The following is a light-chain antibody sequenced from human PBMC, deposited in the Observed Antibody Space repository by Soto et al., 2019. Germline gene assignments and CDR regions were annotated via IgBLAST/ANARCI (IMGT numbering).Light chain of an antibody. V-gene: IGKV1-39*01. CDR1: QSISNN. J-gene: IGKJ2*01. CDR2: VAS. Sequence: DIQMTQSLSSLSASVGDRVSITCRASQSISNNLSWYQQKPGKAPKFLIYVASTLQRGVPSRFSGSGSGTDFTLTISSLQLEDFATYYCQQPFSPPYTFGQGTKLEIK. CDR3: QQPFSPPYT.